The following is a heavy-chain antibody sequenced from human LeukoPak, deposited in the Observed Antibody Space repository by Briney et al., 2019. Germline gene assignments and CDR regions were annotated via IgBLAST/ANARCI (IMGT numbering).Heavy chain of an antibody. CDR1: GYSISSGYY. V-gene: IGHV4-38-2*02. CDR3: ARKDYYGSGRLDI. CDR2: IYHSGST. D-gene: IGHD3-10*01. J-gene: IGHJ3*02. Sequence: SETLSLTCTVSGYSISSGYYWGWIRQPPGKGLEWIGSIYHSGSTNYNPSLKSRVTISVDTSKNQFSLKLSSVTAADTAVYYCARKDYYGSGRLDIWGQGTMVTVSS.